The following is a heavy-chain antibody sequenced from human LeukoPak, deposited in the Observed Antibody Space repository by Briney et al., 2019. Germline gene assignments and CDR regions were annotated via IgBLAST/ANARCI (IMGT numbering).Heavy chain of an antibody. D-gene: IGHD4-17*01. Sequence: GGSLRLSCAASGFTFSSYSMNWVRQAPGKGLEWVSSISSSSSYIYYADSVKGRFTISRDNAKNSLYLQMNGLRAEDTAVYYCARENDYGDYFGDYWGQGTLVTVSS. CDR1: GFTFSSYS. CDR2: ISSSSSYI. J-gene: IGHJ4*02. V-gene: IGHV3-21*01. CDR3: ARENDYGDYFGDY.